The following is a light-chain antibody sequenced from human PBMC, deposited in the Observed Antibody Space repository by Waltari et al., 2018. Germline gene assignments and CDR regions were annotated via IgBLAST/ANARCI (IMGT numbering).Light chain of an antibody. Sequence: DIQMTQSPSSLSASVGDRVTITCRASQSISSSLNWYQQKPGKAPKLLIYAASSLQSGVPSRFSDSGSGTDFTLTISSLQPEDFATYYCQQSYSTLWTFGQGTKVEIK. J-gene: IGKJ1*01. CDR3: QQSYSTLWT. CDR1: QSISSS. V-gene: IGKV1-39*01. CDR2: AAS.